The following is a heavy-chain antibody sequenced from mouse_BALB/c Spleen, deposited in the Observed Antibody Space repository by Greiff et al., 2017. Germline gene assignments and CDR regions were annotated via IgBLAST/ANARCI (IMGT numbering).Heavy chain of an antibody. J-gene: IGHJ3*01. CDR3: ARGLRRSWFAY. V-gene: IGHV1-80*01. D-gene: IGHD2-2*01. CDR1: GYAFSSYW. CDR2: IYPGDGDT. Sequence: QVQLQQSGAELVRPGSSVKISCKASGYAFSSYWMNWVKQRPGQGLEWIGQIYPGDGDTNYNGKFKGKATLTADKSSSTAYMQLSSLTSEDSAVYFCARGLRRSWFAYWGQGTLVTVSA.